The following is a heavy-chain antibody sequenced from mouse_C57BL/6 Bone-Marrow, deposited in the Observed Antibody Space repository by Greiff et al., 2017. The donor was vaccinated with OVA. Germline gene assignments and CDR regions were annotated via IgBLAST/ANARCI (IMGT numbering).Heavy chain of an antibody. CDR3: ARHEEGYSSYDYAMDY. CDR1: GYTFTEYT. J-gene: IGHJ4*01. V-gene: IGHV1-62-2*01. Sequence: QVQLQQSGAELVKPGASVKLSCKASGYTFTEYTIHWVKQRSGQGLEWIGWFYPGSGSIKYNEKFKDKATLTADKSSSTVYMELSRLTAEDAAVDFCARHEEGYSSYDYAMDYWGQGTSVTVSS. CDR2: FYPGSGSI. D-gene: IGHD2-5*01.